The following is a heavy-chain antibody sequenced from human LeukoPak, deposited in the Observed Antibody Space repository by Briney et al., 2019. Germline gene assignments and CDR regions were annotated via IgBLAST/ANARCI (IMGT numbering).Heavy chain of an antibody. D-gene: IGHD4-17*01. Sequence: SETLSLTWTVSGGSISRSYGSWVRQPPGKGLEWIGYIYNSVSTNYNPSLKSRVTISVDTSKKHFSLKLSSVTAADTAVYYCARGDYVLSFDYWGQGTLVTVSS. J-gene: IGHJ4*02. CDR2: IYNSVST. V-gene: IGHV4-59*01. CDR1: GGSISRSY. CDR3: ARGDYVLSFDY.